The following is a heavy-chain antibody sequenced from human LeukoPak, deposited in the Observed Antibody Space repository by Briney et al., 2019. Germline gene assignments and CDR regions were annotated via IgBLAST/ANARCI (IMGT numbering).Heavy chain of an antibody. Sequence: ASVKVSCKASGYTFTSYGISWVRQAPGQGLEWMGWISAYNGNTNYAQKLQGRVTMTTDTSTSTAYMELRSLRSEDTAVYYCAREAYYDFWSGLSPGNYYYYGMDVWGQGTTVTVSS. V-gene: IGHV1-18*01. J-gene: IGHJ6*02. CDR3: AREAYYDFWSGLSPGNYYYYGMDV. CDR2: ISAYNGNT. D-gene: IGHD3-3*01. CDR1: GYTFTSYG.